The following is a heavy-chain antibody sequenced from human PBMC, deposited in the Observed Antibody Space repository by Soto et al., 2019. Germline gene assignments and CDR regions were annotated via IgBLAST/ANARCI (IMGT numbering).Heavy chain of an antibody. D-gene: IGHD2-2*01. CDR1: GGSFSGYY. CDR3: ARGRIVVVPAAMGRGYYYMDV. CDR2: INHSGST. J-gene: IGHJ6*03. Sequence: PEETLSLTCAVYGGSFSGYYWSWIRQPPGKGLEWIGEINHSGSTNYNPSLKSRVTISVDTSKNQFSLKLSSVTAADTAVYYCARGRIVVVPAAMGRGYYYMDVWGKGTTVTVSS. V-gene: IGHV4-34*01.